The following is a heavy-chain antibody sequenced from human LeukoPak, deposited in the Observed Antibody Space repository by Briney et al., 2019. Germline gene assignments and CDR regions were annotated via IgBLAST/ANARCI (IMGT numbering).Heavy chain of an antibody. CDR1: GFTFSSYA. CDR3: EKNIAVAGTGPGTFDI. Sequence: GGSLRLSCAASGFTFSSYAMHWVRRAPGKGLEWVAVISYDGRNKYYADSVKGRFTISRDNSKNTLYLQMKSLRAEDTAVYYCEKNIAVAGTGPGTFDIWGQGTMVTVSS. V-gene: IGHV3-30*04. J-gene: IGHJ3*02. CDR2: ISYDGRNK. D-gene: IGHD6-19*01.